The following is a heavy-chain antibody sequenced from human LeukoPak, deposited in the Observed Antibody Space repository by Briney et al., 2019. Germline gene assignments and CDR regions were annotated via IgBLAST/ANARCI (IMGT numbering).Heavy chain of an antibody. Sequence: GGSLRLSCAASGFTVSSNYMSWVRQAPGKGLEWVSVIYSGGSTYYADSVKGRFTISRDNSKNTLYLQMNSLRAEDTAVYYCAGHTLDDAFDIWGQGTMVTVSS. D-gene: IGHD2-2*02. J-gene: IGHJ3*02. CDR3: AGHTLDDAFDI. V-gene: IGHV3-53*01. CDR2: IYSGGST. CDR1: GFTVSSNY.